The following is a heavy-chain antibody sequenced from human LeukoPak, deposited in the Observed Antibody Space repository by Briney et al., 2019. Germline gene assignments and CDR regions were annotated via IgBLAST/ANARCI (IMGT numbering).Heavy chain of an antibody. CDR2: ISNSGST. D-gene: IGHD2-2*01. V-gene: IGHV4-31*03. Sequence: PSETLSLTCIVSGGSISSGGYFWSWVRQHPGKGLEWIGYISNSGSTSYNPSLKSRVTLSVDTSKNQFSLKLSSVTAADTAVYYCARDLFPLIPAARDYYYYGMDVWGQGTTVTVSS. J-gene: IGHJ6*02. CDR1: GGSISSGGYF. CDR3: ARDLFPLIPAARDYYYYGMDV.